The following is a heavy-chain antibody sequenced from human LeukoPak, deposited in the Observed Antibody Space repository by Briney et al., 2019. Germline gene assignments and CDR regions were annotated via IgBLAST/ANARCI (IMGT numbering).Heavy chain of an antibody. CDR1: GYTFTSYG. Sequence: ASVKVSCKASGYTFTSYGISWVRQAPGQGLEWMGWISAYNGNTNYAQKLQGRVIMTTDTSTSTAYMELRSLRSDDTAVYYCARDSDSNYLYYYYGMDVWGQGTTVTVS. D-gene: IGHD4-11*01. J-gene: IGHJ6*02. CDR3: ARDSDSNYLYYYYGMDV. V-gene: IGHV1-18*01. CDR2: ISAYNGNT.